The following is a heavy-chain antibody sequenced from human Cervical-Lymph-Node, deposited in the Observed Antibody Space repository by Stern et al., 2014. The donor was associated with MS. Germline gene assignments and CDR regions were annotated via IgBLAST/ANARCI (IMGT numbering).Heavy chain of an antibody. D-gene: IGHD1-26*01. Sequence: QLQLQESGPGLVKPSETLSLTCTVSRGSISTTHYYWGWIRQPPGKGLEWIGNIYNTYSGRTYYNPSLESRVTISVDTSKNQFPLRLSSVTAADTAVYYCARSTFLIVGATDYFDYWGQGTLVTVSS. CDR2: IYNTYSGRT. CDR1: RGSISTTHYY. CDR3: ARSTFLIVGATDYFDY. J-gene: IGHJ4*02. V-gene: IGHV4-39*01.